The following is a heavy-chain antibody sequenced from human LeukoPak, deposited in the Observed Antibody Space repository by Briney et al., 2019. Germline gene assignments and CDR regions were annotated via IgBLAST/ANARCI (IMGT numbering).Heavy chain of an antibody. CDR3: ARDYPPDGDILTGYRTGCMDV. Sequence: PSQTLSLTCAVSGGSISSGGYSWSWIRQPPGKGLEWIGYIYHSGSTYYNPSLKSRVTISVDRSKNQFSLKLSSVTAADTAVYYCARDYPPDGDILTGYRTGCMDVWGQGTTVTVSS. CDR2: IYHSGST. J-gene: IGHJ6*02. CDR1: GGSISSGGYS. D-gene: IGHD3-9*01. V-gene: IGHV4-30-2*01.